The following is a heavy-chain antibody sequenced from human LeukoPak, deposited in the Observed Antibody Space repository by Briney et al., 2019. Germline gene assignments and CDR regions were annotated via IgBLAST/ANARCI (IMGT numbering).Heavy chain of an antibody. CDR1: GGSFSGYY. CDR3: SRGLSAGGTYSLDY. D-gene: IGHD1-26*01. CDR2: INHSGST. V-gene: IGHV4-34*01. J-gene: IGHJ4*02. Sequence: SETLSLTCAVYGGSFSGYYWSWIRQPPGKGLEWIGEINHSGSTNYNPSLKSRVTISVDTSKNQFSLKLSSVTAADTAVYYCSRGLSAGGTYSLDYWGQGTLVTVSS.